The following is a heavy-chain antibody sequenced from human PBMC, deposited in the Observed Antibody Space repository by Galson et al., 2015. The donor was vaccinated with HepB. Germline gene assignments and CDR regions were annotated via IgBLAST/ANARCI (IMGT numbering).Heavy chain of an antibody. D-gene: IGHD3/OR15-3a*01. CDR1: GFTFSSYA. V-gene: IGHV3-23*01. Sequence: SLRLSCAASGFTFSSYAMTWVRQAPGKGLEWVSGISGSAGNTYYADSVKGRFTISRDNSKNTLYLQMNSLRAEDTAVYYCAKDIGRIAFSGLYYPYYALDLWGQGTTVTVSS. CDR3: AKDIGRIAFSGLYYPYYALDL. CDR2: ISGSAGNT. J-gene: IGHJ6*02.